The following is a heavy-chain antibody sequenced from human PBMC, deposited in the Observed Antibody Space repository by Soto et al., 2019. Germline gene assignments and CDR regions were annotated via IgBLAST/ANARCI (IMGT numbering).Heavy chain of an antibody. CDR1: GYTLSGYY. CDR3: ARIRTDTSSWVNGWFDI. CDR2: INPNMGGS. D-gene: IGHD2-8*01. J-gene: IGHJ5*02. Sequence: SVKVSCKASGYTLSGYYIHWVRQAPGQGLEWMGWINPNMGGSKYVEKFQGRVTMTRDTSISTAYMDLRRLTYDDTAVYYCARIRTDTSSWVNGWFDIWGQGTLVTVSS. V-gene: IGHV1-2*02.